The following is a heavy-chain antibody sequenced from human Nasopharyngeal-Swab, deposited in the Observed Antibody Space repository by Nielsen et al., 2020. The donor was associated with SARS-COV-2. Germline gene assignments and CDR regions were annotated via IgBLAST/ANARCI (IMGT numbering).Heavy chain of an antibody. D-gene: IGHD1-26*01. CDR3: ATEWAYLRNSGSFRYLGY. CDR2: FDPEDGET. Sequence: ASVKVSCKVSGYTITELSMHWVRQAHGKGLEWRGGFDPEDGETIYAQKFQGRVTMTEDTSTDTAYMELSSLRSEDTALYYCATEWAYLRNSGSFRYLGYWGQGTLVTVSS. J-gene: IGHJ4*02. V-gene: IGHV1-24*01. CDR1: GYTITELS.